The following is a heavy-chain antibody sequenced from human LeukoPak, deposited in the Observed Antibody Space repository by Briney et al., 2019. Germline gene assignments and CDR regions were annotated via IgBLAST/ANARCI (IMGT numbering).Heavy chain of an antibody. V-gene: IGHV3-7*01. CDR2: INPPGNER. J-gene: IGHJ4*02. Sequence: GSLRLSCAASGLPFSSAWMGWVRQTPGTGLEWVANINPPGNERNYGDSVRGRFTISRDNAKSSLYLQMNNVRAEDTGIYYCSRDRSYCAGGTCYSVYDYWGQGTLVTVSS. CDR1: GLPFSSAW. D-gene: IGHD2-15*01. CDR3: SRDRSYCAGGTCYSVYDY.